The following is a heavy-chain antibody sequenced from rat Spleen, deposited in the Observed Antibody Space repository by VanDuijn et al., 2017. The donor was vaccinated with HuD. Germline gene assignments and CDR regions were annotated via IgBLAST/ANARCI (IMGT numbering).Heavy chain of an antibody. CDR3: ARGRVYYGYDYDYFDY. D-gene: IGHD1-7*01. Sequence: EVQLVESGGGLVRPGRSLKLSCAASGFTFSDYNMAWVRQAPKKGLEWVATFGYDGGNTYYRDSVKGRFTISRYNTMSTLYLQMDSLRSEDTATYYCARGRVYYGYDYDYFDYWGQGVMVTVSS. V-gene: IGHV5-7*01. J-gene: IGHJ2*01. CDR2: FGYDGGNT. CDR1: GFTFSDYN.